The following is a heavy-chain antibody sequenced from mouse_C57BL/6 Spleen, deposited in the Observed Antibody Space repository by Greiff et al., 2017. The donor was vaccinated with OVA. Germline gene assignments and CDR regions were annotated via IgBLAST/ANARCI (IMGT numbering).Heavy chain of an antibody. CDR2: INPNYGTT. D-gene: IGHD2-1*01. J-gene: IGHJ3*01. CDR1: GYSFTDYN. CDR3: ARGIYYGNGAWFAY. V-gene: IGHV1-39*01. Sequence: EVQLMESGPELVKPGASVKISCKASGYSFTDYNMNWVKQSNGKSLEWIGVINPNYGTTIYNQKFKGKATLTVDQSSSTAYMQLNSLTSEDSAVYYCARGIYYGNGAWFAYWGQGTLVTVSA.